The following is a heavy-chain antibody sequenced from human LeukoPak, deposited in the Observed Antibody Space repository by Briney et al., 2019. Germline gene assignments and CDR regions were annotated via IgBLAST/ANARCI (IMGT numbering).Heavy chain of an antibody. V-gene: IGHV3-15*01. CDR2: FKSKTDGGTT. CDR1: GFTFSNAW. J-gene: IGHJ4*02. CDR3: TTKTLMTTVTKDY. Sequence: PGGSLRLSCAASGFTFSNAWMSWVRQAPGKGRGGVGGFKSKTDGGTTDYAAPVKGRFTISRDDSKNTLYLQMNSLKTEDTAVYYCTTKTLMTTVTKDYWGQGTLVTVSS. D-gene: IGHD4-17*01.